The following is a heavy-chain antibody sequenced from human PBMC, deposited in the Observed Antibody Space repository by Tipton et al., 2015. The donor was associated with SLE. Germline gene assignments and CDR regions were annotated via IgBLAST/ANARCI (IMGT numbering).Heavy chain of an antibody. D-gene: IGHD1-26*01. V-gene: IGHV4-31*03. CDR3: ARESDATNYYYYYMDV. CDR1: GGSISSSSYY. CDR2: IYYSGST. Sequence: TLSLTCTVSGGSISSSSYYWGWIRQPPGKGLEWIGYIYYSGSTYYNPSLKSRVTISVDTSKNQFSLKLSSVTAADTAVYYCARESDATNYYYYYMDVWGKGTTVTVSS. J-gene: IGHJ6*03.